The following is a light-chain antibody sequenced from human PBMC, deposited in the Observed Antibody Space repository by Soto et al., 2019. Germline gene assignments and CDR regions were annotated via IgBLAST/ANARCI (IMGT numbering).Light chain of an antibody. CDR3: CSCAAASSRGVVRV. CDR2: DVN. Sequence: QSALTQPRSVSGSPGHSVTISCTGTSSDVGAYPYVSWYQQHPGQAPKLIIYDVNRRPSGVPDRFSGSKSGNTASLTISGLQAEDEADYYCCSCAAASSRGVVRVFGGGTKLTVL. CDR1: SSDVGAYPY. J-gene: IGLJ3*02. V-gene: IGLV2-11*01.